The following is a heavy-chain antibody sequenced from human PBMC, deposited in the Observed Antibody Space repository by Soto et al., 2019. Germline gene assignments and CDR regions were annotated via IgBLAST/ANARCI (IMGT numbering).Heavy chain of an antibody. J-gene: IGHJ4*02. CDR3: AFKGTANPFY. CDR1: GFTFTAYD. V-gene: IGHV3-23*01. Sequence: GGSLRLSCATSGFTFTAYDLTWVRQAPGKGLDWVSGISPSGDTTYYADSVKGRFTISRDNSKTVLYLQMNSLRAEDTAVYYRAFKGTANPFYWGQGTLVTVS. D-gene: IGHD2-21*02. CDR2: ISPSGDTT.